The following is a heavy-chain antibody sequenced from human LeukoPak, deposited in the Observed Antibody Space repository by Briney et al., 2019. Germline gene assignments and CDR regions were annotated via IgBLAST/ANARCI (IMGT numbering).Heavy chain of an antibody. CDR2: VNWNGDGT. D-gene: IGHD4-11*01. V-gene: IGHV3-20*04. J-gene: IGHJ6*03. CDR3: ARGSPTVTSIYKYYYMDV. CDR1: GFTVSSNY. Sequence: GGSLRLSCAASGFTVSSNYMSWVRQVPGKGLEWVSAVNWNGDGTGYADSVKGRFTVSRGNAKNYVYLQMNSLRAEDTALYYCARGSPTVTSIYKYYYMDVWGKGTMVTVSS.